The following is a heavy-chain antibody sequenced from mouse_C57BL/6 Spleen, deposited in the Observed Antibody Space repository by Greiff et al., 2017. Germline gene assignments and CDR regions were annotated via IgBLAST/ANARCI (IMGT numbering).Heavy chain of an antibody. J-gene: IGHJ2*01. D-gene: IGHD2-5*01. CDR3: ARSHYSNYVDFDY. CDR2: IYPGDGDT. CDR1: GYAFSSYW. V-gene: IGHV1-80*01. Sequence: QVQLQQSGAELVKPGASVKISCKASGYAFSSYWMNWVKQRPGKGLEWIGQIYPGDGDTNYNGKFKGKATLTADKSSSTAYMQLSSLTSEDSAVYFCARSHYSNYVDFDYWGQGTTLTVSS.